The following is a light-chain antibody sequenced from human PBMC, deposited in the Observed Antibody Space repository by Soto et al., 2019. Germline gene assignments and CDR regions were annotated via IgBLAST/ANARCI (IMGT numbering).Light chain of an antibody. Sequence: DIPMTQSPSSLSASVGDRVTITCRASQSISSYLNWYQQKPGKAPKLLIYAASSLQSGVPSRFSGRGSGTDFTLTISSLQPEDFATYYCQQSYSTPFTFGPGTKVDI. V-gene: IGKV1-39*01. CDR1: QSISSY. CDR2: AAS. CDR3: QQSYSTPFT. J-gene: IGKJ3*01.